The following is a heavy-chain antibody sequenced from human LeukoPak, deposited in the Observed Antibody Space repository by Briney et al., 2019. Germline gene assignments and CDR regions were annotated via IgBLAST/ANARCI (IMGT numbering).Heavy chain of an antibody. CDR1: GFTFSSYA. J-gene: IGHJ4*02. Sequence: GGSLRLSCAASGFTFSSYAMSWVRQAPGKGLEWVSAISGSGGSTNYADSVKGRFTISRDNSKNTLYLQMNSLRAEDTAVYYCAKSSPHRQMVRVPLGYWGQGTLVTVSS. CDR2: ISGSGGST. V-gene: IGHV3-23*01. D-gene: IGHD3-10*01. CDR3: AKSSPHRQMVRVPLGY.